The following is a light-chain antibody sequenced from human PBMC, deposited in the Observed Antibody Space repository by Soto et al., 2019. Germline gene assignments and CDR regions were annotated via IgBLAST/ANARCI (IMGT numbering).Light chain of an antibody. CDR3: GPWDSSLSAFV. Sequence: QSVLTQPPSVSAAPGQKVTISCSGSSFNIGNNYVSWYQQLPGTAPKLLIYENNKRPSGILDRFSGSKSGTSATLGITGLQTGDEADYYCGPWDSSLSAFVCGTGPKSPS. CDR2: ENN. CDR1: SFNIGNNY. V-gene: IGLV1-51*02. J-gene: IGLJ1*01.